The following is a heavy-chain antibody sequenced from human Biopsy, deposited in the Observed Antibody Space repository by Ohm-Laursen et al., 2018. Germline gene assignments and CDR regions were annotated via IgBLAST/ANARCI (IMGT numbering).Heavy chain of an antibody. J-gene: IGHJ5*02. Sequence: GTLSLTCTVSGGSIGSSTTYYWAWLRQPPWQGLEWIGSIYNTETTFYNPSLKSRVTISVDTSTNQFSLKVSSATAADTALYFCARHPTGFWFDPWGHGTPVTVSS. V-gene: IGHV4-39*01. CDR3: ARHPTGFWFDP. CDR1: GGSIGSSTTYY. CDR2: IYNTETT.